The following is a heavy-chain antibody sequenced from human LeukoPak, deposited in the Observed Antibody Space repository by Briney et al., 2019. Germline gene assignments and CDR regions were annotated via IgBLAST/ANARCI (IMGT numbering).Heavy chain of an antibody. CDR3: ARSPYGDSPFDY. V-gene: IGHV3-21*01. Sequence: GGSLRLSCAASGFTFSSYSMNWVRQAPGKGLEWVSSISSSSSYIYYADSVKGRFTISRDNSKNTLYLQMNSLRAEDTAVYYCARSPYGDSPFDYWGQGTLVTVSS. D-gene: IGHD4-17*01. CDR2: ISSSSSYI. CDR1: GFTFSSYS. J-gene: IGHJ4*02.